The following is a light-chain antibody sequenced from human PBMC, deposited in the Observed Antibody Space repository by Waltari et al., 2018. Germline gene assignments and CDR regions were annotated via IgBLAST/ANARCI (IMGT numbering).Light chain of an antibody. CDR3: SSYAGGNKFV. J-gene: IGLJ1*01. CDR2: EVN. Sequence: QSALTQPPSASGSPGQSVTISCTGTSSDVGIYNYVSWYQQYPGKAPKVMIYEVNTRPAGVPDRFSGSKFGNTASLTVSGLQAEDEADYYCSSYAGGNKFVFGTGTKVTVL. V-gene: IGLV2-8*01. CDR1: SSDVGIYNY.